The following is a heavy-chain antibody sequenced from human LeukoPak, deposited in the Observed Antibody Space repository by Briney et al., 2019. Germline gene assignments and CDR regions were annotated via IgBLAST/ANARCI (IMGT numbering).Heavy chain of an antibody. D-gene: IGHD5-18*01. CDR1: GFTFSSYS. Sequence: GGSLRLSCAASGFTFSSYSMNWVRQAPGKGLEWVSSISSSSSYIYYADSVKGRFTISRDNSKNTLYLQMNGLRAEDTAVYYCASRGYSYGLTIDYWGQGTLVTVSS. CDR2: ISSSSSYI. V-gene: IGHV3-21*04. J-gene: IGHJ4*02. CDR3: ASRGYSYGLTIDY.